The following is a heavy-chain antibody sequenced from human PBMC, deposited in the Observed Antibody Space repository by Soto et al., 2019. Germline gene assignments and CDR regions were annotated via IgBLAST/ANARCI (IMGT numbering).Heavy chain of an antibody. V-gene: IGHV3-48*03. CDR2: ISSSGSTI. CDR3: AREGRITGTTRHPPYYYYGMDV. D-gene: IGHD1-7*01. Sequence: PGGSLRLSCAASGFTFSSYEMNWVRQAPGKGLEWVSYISSSGSTIYYADSVKGRFTISRDNAKNSLYLQMNSLRAEDTAVYYCAREGRITGTTRHPPYYYYGMDVWGQGTTVTVSS. CDR1: GFTFSSYE. J-gene: IGHJ6*02.